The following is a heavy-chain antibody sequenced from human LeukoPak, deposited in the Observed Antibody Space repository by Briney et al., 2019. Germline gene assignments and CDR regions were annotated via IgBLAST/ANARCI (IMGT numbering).Heavy chain of an antibody. CDR3: SRGGQRAGYAFDI. Sequence: GGSLRLSCAASVFTFSDYDMHWVRQVRGKGLEWVSSLHTAGDAHYSVSVRGRFIISRERCKTSFYLQMTSLRAEDSAMYYCSRGGQRAGYAFDIWGQGTMVTVSS. CDR2: LHTAGDA. CDR1: VFTFSDYD. V-gene: IGHV3-13*01. J-gene: IGHJ3*02.